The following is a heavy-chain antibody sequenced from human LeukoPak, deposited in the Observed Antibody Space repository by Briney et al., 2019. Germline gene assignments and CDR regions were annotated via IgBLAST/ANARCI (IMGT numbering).Heavy chain of an antibody. Sequence: GGSLRLSCAASGFTFSSYAMSWVRQAPGKWLEWVSAISGSGGTTYYADSVTGRFTIYTDNSKNTLYLQMNSLRAEDTAVYYCAKDRYNWNGALFDYWGQGTLVTVSS. CDR2: ISGSGGTT. D-gene: IGHD1-20*01. CDR3: AKDRYNWNGALFDY. CDR1: GFTFSSYA. V-gene: IGHV3-23*01. J-gene: IGHJ4*02.